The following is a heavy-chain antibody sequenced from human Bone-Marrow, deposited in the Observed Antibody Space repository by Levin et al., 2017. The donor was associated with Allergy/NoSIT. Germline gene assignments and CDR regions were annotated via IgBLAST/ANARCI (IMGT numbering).Heavy chain of an antibody. CDR1: GGSVSSGSYY. CDR2: IYYSGST. J-gene: IGHJ4*02. Sequence: SETLSLTCTVSGGSVSSGSYYWSWLRQPPGKGLEWIGYIYYSGSTNYNPSLKSRVTISVDTSKNQFSLKLSSVTAADTAVYYCARRGPRRAYYGSGSYYLLDYWGQGTLVTVSS. V-gene: IGHV4-61*01. CDR3: ARRGPRRAYYGSGSYYLLDY. D-gene: IGHD3-10*01.